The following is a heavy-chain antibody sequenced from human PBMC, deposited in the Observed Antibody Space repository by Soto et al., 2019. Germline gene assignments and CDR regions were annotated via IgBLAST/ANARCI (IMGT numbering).Heavy chain of an antibody. CDR2: IFANDEK. CDR1: GFSLNNNRMG. J-gene: IGHJ4*02. Sequence: QVTLKEPGPVLVKPTETLTLTCIVSGFSLNNNRMGVSWLRQPPGKALEWLAHIFANDEKTYRTSLKARLSISKETSESQVVLTMTNMDPVDTATYYCARLRPSLSGSTVFDSWGQGTLVTVSS. D-gene: IGHD1-1*01. CDR3: ARLRPSLSGSTVFDS. V-gene: IGHV2-26*01.